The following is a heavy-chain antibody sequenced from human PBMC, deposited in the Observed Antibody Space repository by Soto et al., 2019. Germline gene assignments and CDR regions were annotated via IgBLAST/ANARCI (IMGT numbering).Heavy chain of an antibody. V-gene: IGHV3-11*01. J-gene: IGHJ6*02. CDR3: ARGEEAARPEGYYYYGMYV. CDR2: ISSSGSTI. D-gene: IGHD6-6*01. Sequence: QVQLVESGGGLVKPGGSLRLSCAASGFTFSDYYMSWIRQAPGKGLEWVSYISSSGSTIYYADSVKGRFTISRDNAKNLRYLQMNSLRGEDRAVYYCARGEEAARPEGYYYYGMYVGGQGATVTVSS. CDR1: GFTFSDYY.